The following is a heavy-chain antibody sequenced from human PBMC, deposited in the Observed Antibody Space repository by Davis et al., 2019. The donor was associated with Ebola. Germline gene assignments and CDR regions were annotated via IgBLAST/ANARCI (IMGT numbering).Heavy chain of an antibody. CDR1: GFTFSSYA. V-gene: IGHV3-30*02. J-gene: IGHJ4*02. Sequence: GGSLRLSCAASGFTFSSYAMHWVRQAPGKGLEWVAFIRYDGGNEYYADSVKGRFTISRDNSKNTLYLQMNSLRAEDTAVYYCATTPQYSSGQNKPFDYWGQGTLVTVSS. D-gene: IGHD6-19*01. CDR3: ATTPQYSSGQNKPFDY. CDR2: IRYDGGNE.